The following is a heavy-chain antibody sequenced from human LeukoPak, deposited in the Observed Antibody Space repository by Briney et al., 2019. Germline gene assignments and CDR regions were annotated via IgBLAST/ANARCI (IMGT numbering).Heavy chain of an antibody. V-gene: IGHV1-18*01. J-gene: IGHJ5*02. Sequence: ASVKVSCKASGYTFTSYGISWVRQAPGQGLEWMGWISAYNGNTNYAQKLQGRVTMTTDTSTSTANMELRSLRSDDTAVYYCAREGLQDNWFDPWGQGTLVTVSS. CDR2: ISAYNGNT. D-gene: IGHD4-11*01. CDR1: GYTFTSYG. CDR3: AREGLQDNWFDP.